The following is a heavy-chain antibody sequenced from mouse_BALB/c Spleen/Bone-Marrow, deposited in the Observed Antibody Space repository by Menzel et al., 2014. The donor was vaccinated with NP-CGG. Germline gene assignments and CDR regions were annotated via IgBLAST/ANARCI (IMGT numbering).Heavy chain of an antibody. J-gene: IGHJ2*01. Sequence: VQLQESGAELVRPGSSVKISCKASGYAFSSYWMNWVKQRPGQGLEWIGQIYPGDGDTNYNGKFKGKATLTADKSSSTAYMQLSSLTSKDSAVSFCARQYGNYFDYWGQGTTLTVSS. D-gene: IGHD2-10*02. CDR1: GYAFSSYW. V-gene: IGHV1-80*01. CDR2: IYPGDGDT. CDR3: ARQYGNYFDY.